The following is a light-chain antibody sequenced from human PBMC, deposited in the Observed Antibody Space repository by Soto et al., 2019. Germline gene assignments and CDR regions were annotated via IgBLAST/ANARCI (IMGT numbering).Light chain of an antibody. J-gene: IGLJ2*01. V-gene: IGLV1-40*01. Sequence: QSVLTQPPSVSGAPGQRVTIPCTGSSSNIGSYYDVHWYQQLPGTVPKLLIYGDNNRPSGVPDRFSGSKSGTSASPAITGLQAEDEANYYCQSYDSSLSHVIFGGGTKLTVL. CDR3: QSYDSSLSHVI. CDR2: GDN. CDR1: SSNIGSYYD.